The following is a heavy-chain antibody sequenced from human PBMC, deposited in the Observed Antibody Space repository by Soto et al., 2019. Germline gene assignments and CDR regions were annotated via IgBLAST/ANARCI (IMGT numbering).Heavy chain of an antibody. CDR3: TRRSPDNWCFDL. CDR2: ISSSGSTI. J-gene: IGHJ2*01. D-gene: IGHD3-10*01. V-gene: IGHV3-11*01. Sequence: PGGSLRLSCAASGFTFSDYYMSWIRQAPGKGLEWVSYISSSGSTIYNADSVKGRFNISRDNAKNSLYLQMNSLRAEDTAVYYCTRRSPDNWCFDLWGRGTLVTVSS. CDR1: GFTFSDYY.